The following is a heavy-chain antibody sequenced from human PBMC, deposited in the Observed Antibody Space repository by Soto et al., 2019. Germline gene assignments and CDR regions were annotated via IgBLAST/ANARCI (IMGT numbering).Heavy chain of an antibody. J-gene: IGHJ5*01. CDR2: IFPGDSDT. CDR3: ARLRRSNPLPDS. D-gene: IGHD2-2*01. CDR1: RDSFTGYW. V-gene: IGHV5-51*01. Sequence: PGESLKISCKGSRDSFTGYWIGWVRQMPGKGLEWMGLIFPGDSDTRYSPSFQGQVTLSVDKSISTAYLQWSSLRASDTAMYYCARLRRSNPLPDSWGQGTLVTGSS.